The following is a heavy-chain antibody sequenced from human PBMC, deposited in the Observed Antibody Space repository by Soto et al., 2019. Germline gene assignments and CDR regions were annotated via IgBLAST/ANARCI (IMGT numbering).Heavy chain of an antibody. CDR3: RFSMVRGVPYYYYMDV. CDR1: GFTFSSYA. D-gene: IGHD3-10*01. V-gene: IGHV3-23*01. J-gene: IGHJ6*03. Sequence: GGSLRLSCAASGFTFSSYAMSWVRQAPGKGLEWVSAISGSGGSTYYADSVKGRFTISRDNSKNTLYLQMNSLRAEDTAVYYCRFSMVRGVPYYYYMDVWGKGTTVTVSS. CDR2: ISGSGGST.